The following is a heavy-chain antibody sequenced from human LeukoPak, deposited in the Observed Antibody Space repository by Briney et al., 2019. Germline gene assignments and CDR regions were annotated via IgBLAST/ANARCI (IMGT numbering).Heavy chain of an antibody. CDR1: GFALSYYW. CDR3: ARDPRNKGFDP. CDR2: INGDGSST. V-gene: IGHV3-74*01. D-gene: IGHD1/OR15-1a*01. Sequence: GGSLRLSCAASGFALSYYWMHWVRQGPGKGLVWVSTINGDGSSTNYADSVKGRFTISRDNAKNTLYLEMNSLRVEDTAVYYCARDPRNKGFDPWGQGTLVTVSS. J-gene: IGHJ5*02.